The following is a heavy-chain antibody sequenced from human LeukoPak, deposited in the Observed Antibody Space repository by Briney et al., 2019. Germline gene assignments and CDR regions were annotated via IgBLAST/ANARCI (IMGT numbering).Heavy chain of an antibody. D-gene: IGHD3-22*01. CDR2: IIPIFGTT. CDR3: ARVSYYYDSSGSKVYYFDY. V-gene: IGHV1-69*01. J-gene: IGHJ4*02. CDR1: GGTFINSA. Sequence: SVRVSCKTSGGTFINSAISWVRQAPGQGVEWMGGIIPIFGTTNYAQKFQGRVAITADESTSTDYMELSSLRSEDMAVYYCARVSYYYDSSGSKVYYFDYWGQGTLVTVSS.